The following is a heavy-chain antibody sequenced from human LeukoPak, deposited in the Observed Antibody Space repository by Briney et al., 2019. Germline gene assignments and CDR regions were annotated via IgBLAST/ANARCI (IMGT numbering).Heavy chain of an antibody. CDR3: AREVDIVATGGLDY. Sequence: KPSETLSPTCPVSGGSLSSYYWSWIRQPPGKGLEWIGYIYYSGSTNYNPSFKSRVTISVDTSKNQFSLKLSSVTAADTAVYYCAREVDIVATGGLDYWGQGTLVTVSS. J-gene: IGHJ4*02. CDR2: IYYSGST. V-gene: IGHV4-59*01. D-gene: IGHD5-12*01. CDR1: GGSLSSYY.